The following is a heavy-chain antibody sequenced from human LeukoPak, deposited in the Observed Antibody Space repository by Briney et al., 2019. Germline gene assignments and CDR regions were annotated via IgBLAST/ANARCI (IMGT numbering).Heavy chain of an antibody. CDR1: GYTLTNLS. J-gene: IGHJ4*02. V-gene: IGHV1-24*01. D-gene: IGHD3-10*01. CDR2: FEPEDGKT. CDR3: ATRLGSGSYYIDHFDY. Sequence: ASVKVSCKVSGYTLTNLSMHWVRQAPGKGLEWMGGFEPEDGKTIYAQKFQGRVTMTEDTSTDTAYMELSSLRSEDTAVYYCATRLGSGSYYIDHFDYWGQGTLVTVSS.